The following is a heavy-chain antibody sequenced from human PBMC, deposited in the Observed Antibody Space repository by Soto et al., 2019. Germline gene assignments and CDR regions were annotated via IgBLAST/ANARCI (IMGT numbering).Heavy chain of an antibody. Sequence: SETLSLTCTVSGGSISSYYWSWIRQPPGKGLEWIGYIYYGGSTNYNPSLKSRVTISVDTSKNQFSLKLSSVTAADTAVYYCARKYSSSSPLDYGMDVWGQGTTVTVSS. CDR2: IYYGGST. D-gene: IGHD6-6*01. V-gene: IGHV4-59*01. J-gene: IGHJ6*02. CDR3: ARKYSSSSPLDYGMDV. CDR1: GGSISSYY.